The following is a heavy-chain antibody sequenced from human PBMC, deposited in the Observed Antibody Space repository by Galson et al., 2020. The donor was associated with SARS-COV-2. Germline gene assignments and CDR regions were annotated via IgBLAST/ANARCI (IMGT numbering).Heavy chain of an antibody. CDR3: AKAKRDRLDAF. D-gene: IGHD2-21*02. V-gene: IGHV3-23*01. J-gene: IGHJ3*01. CDR2: KKESGDST. Sequence: LVSVSSKKESGDSTYYADSVKGRFTISRDNSKNTLFLQMNRLRAEDTAVYYCAKAKRDRLDAF.